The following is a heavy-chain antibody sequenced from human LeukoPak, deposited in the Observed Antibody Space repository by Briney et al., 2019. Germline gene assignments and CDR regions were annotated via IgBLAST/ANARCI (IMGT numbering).Heavy chain of an antibody. J-gene: IGHJ5*02. CDR3: ARGVAMPTSWFDP. V-gene: IGHV1-69*05. Sequence: GPSVNVSCKASGGTFSSYAISWVRQAPGQGLEWMGGIIPIFGTANYAQKFQGRVTITTDESTSTAYMELSSLRSEDTAVYYCARGVAMPTSWFDPWGQGTLVTVSS. D-gene: IGHD2-2*01. CDR1: GGTFSSYA. CDR2: IIPIFGTA.